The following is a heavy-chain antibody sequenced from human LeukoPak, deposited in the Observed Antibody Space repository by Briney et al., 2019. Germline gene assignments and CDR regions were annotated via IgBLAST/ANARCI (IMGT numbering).Heavy chain of an antibody. CDR3: AKGLLWLLDY. V-gene: IGHV3-30*02. J-gene: IGHJ4*02. CDR1: GFTFSRYG. D-gene: IGHD3-10*01. Sequence: GGPQRLSCATSGFTFSRYGMHWGRQAPGKGLEWVAFIRYDGSNKYYADSVKGRFTISRDNSKNTLYLQMNSLRAEDTAVYYCAKGLLWLLDYWGQGTLVTVSS. CDR2: IRYDGSNK.